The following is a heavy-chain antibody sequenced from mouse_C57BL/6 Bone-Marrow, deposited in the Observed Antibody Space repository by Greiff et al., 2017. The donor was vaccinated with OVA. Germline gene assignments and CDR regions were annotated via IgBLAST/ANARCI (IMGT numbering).Heavy chain of an antibody. Sequence: QLQQSGPELVKPGASVKISCKASGYAFSSSWMNWVKQRPGKGLEWIGRIYPGDGDTNYNGKFKGKATLTADKSSSTAYMQLSSLTSEDSAVYFCARDDGYYLYWYFDVWGTGTTVTVSS. CDR3: ARDDGYYLYWYFDV. J-gene: IGHJ1*03. V-gene: IGHV1-82*01. CDR2: IYPGDGDT. D-gene: IGHD2-3*01. CDR1: GYAFSSSW.